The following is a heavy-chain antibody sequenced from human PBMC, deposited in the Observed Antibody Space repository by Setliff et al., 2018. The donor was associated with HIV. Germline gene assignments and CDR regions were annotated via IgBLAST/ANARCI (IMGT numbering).Heavy chain of an antibody. V-gene: IGHV1-18*01. CDR2: ISAYNGNT. CDR1: GYTFTSYG. D-gene: IGHD3-10*01. CDR3: ARDRASFPRGSSGRALDYYYYGMDV. J-gene: IGHJ6*02. Sequence: ASVKVSCKASGYTFTSYGISWVRQAPGQGLEWMGWISAYNGNTNYAQKLQGRVSMTTDTSTSTAYMEVRSLRSDDTAVYYCARDRASFPRGSSGRALDYYYYGMDVWGQGTTVTVSS.